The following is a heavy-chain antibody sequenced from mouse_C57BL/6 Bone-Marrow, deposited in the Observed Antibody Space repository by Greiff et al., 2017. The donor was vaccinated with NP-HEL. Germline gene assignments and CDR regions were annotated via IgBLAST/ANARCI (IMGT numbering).Heavy chain of an antibody. CDR3: ARDNPYAMDY. CDR2: SRNKANDYTT. Sequence: EVQVVESGGGLVQSGRSLRLSCATPGSPSPSLPLSFFRPSPFNVLYCIAASRNKANDYTTEYSASVKGRFIVSRDTSQSILYLQMNALRAEDTAIYYCARDNPYAMDYWGQGTSVTVSS. J-gene: IGHJ4*01. V-gene: IGHV7-1*01. CDR1: GSPSPSLP.